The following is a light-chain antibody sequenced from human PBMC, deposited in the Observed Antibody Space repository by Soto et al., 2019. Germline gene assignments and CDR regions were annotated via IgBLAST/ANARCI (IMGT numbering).Light chain of an antibody. CDR2: GAS. V-gene: IGKV3-15*01. Sequence: EIVMTQSPATLSVSPGERATLSCRASQSVSSNLAWYQQKPGQAPRLLIYGASTRATGIPARFSGSGSGTDFTLTISSLEPEDFAVYYCQQRSNWRGVTFGQGTRLEIK. J-gene: IGKJ5*01. CDR1: QSVSSN. CDR3: QQRSNWRGVT.